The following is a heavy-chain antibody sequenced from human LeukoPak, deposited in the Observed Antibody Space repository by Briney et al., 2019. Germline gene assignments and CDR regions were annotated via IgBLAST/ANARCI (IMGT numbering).Heavy chain of an antibody. CDR2: ISGSGGST. CDR3: AKNIVGVTDAFDF. D-gene: IGHD1-26*01. J-gene: IGHJ3*01. Sequence: GGSLRLSCTASGFTFSSYAMSWVRQAPGKGLEWVSAISGSGGSTYHADSVKGRFTISRDNSKNTLYLQMNSLRAEDTAVYYCAKNIVGVTDAFDFWGQGTMVTVSS. V-gene: IGHV3-23*01. CDR1: GFTFSSYA.